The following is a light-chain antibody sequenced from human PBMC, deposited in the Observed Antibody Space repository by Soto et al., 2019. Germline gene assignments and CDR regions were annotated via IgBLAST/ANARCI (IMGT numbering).Light chain of an antibody. Sequence: DIQMTQSPSSLSASIGDRVTITCRASLNIRNYLNWYQQRPGKAPNLLVYAASNLRSGVPSRFSGSGSGTDFTLTISSLQPEDFASYYCQQIHSVSSYTFGQGTRVDIK. CDR3: QQIHSVSSYT. J-gene: IGKJ2*01. CDR1: LNIRNY. V-gene: IGKV1-39*01. CDR2: AAS.